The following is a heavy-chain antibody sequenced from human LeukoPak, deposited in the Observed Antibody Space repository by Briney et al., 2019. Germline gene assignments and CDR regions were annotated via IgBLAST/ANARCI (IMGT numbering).Heavy chain of an antibody. Sequence: GGSLRLSCAASGFTFSSYEMNWVSQAPGKGLEWVSYISSSGSTIYYADSVKGRFTISRDNAKNSLYLQMNSLRAEDTAVYYCARDSSGWYASALSYMDVWGKGTTVTVPS. J-gene: IGHJ6*03. CDR1: GFTFSSYE. D-gene: IGHD6-19*01. CDR3: ARDSSGWYASALSYMDV. V-gene: IGHV3-48*03. CDR2: ISSSGSTI.